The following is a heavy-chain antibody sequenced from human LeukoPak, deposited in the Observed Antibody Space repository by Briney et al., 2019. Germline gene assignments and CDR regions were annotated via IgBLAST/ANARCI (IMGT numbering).Heavy chain of an antibody. CDR3: ARGHCIEPYYYYYYMDV. CDR1: GDSISSYY. J-gene: IGHJ6*03. V-gene: IGHV4-59*01. D-gene: IGHD1-14*01. Sequence: TSETLSLTCTVSGDSISSYYCSWIRQPPGKGLEWIGSIYYSGSTSYNPSLKSRVTISLDTSNNQFSLKLRSVTAADTAVYYCARGHCIEPYYYYYYMDVWGKGTTVTVSS. CDR2: IYYSGST.